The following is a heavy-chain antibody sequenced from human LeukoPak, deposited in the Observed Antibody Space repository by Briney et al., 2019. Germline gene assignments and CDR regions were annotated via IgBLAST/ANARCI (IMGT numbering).Heavy chain of an antibody. CDR2: IIPILGIA. CDR1: GGTFSSYT. D-gene: IGHD2-2*01. J-gene: IGHJ4*02. Sequence: SVKVSCKASGGTFSSYTISWVRQAPGQGLEWMGRIIPILGIANYAQKFQGRVTITADKSTSTAYMELSSLRSEDTAVYYCAREQGSTSCYDYWGQGTLVTVSS. V-gene: IGHV1-69*04. CDR3: AREQGSTSCYDY.